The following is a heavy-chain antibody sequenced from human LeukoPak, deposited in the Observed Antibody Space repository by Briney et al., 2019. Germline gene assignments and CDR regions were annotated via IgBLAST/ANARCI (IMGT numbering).Heavy chain of an antibody. CDR3: ARLKTLGGTVGFDY. Sequence: SETLSLTCTVSGGSVSSGSYYWRWIRQPPGKGLEWIGNIYYSESTNYNPSLKSRVTISVDTSKNQFSLKLSSVTAADTAVYYCARLKTLGGTVGFDYWGQGTLVTVSS. D-gene: IGHD1-26*01. V-gene: IGHV4-61*01. J-gene: IGHJ4*02. CDR2: IYYSEST. CDR1: GGSVSSGSYY.